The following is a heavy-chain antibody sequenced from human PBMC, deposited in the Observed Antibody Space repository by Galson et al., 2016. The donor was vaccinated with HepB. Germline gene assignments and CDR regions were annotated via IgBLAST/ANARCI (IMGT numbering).Heavy chain of an antibody. CDR2: INHRGST. CDR1: GGSFSGYY. V-gene: IGHV4-34*01. CDR3: ARGEFRLVRLRVFDI. J-gene: IGHJ3*02. D-gene: IGHD3-16*01. Sequence: LSLTCAVYGGSFSGYYWGWIRQSPGKGLEWIGEINHRGSTNYNPSLKSRLTISVDTSKNQISLKLSFVTAADTAVYYCARGEFRLVRLRVFDIWGQGTMVTVSS.